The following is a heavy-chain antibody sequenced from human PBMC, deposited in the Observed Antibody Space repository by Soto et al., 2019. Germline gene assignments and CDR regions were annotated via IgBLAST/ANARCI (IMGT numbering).Heavy chain of an antibody. V-gene: IGHV3-30-3*01. D-gene: IGHD3-3*01. J-gene: IGHJ6*02. CDR1: GFTFSSYA. CDR2: ISYDGSNK. Sequence: GGSLRLSCAASGFTFSSYAMHWVRQAPGKGLEWVAVISYDGSNKYYADSVKGRFTISRDNSKNTLYLQMNSLRAEDTAVYYCASVLWSGYPYYYYYGMDVRGQGTTVTVSS. CDR3: ASVLWSGYPYYYYYGMDV.